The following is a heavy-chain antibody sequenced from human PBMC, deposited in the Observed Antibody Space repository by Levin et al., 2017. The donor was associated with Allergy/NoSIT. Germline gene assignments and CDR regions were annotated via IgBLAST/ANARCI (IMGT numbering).Heavy chain of an antibody. J-gene: IGHJ4*02. Sequence: GESLKISCKGSGYSFTSYWISWVRQMPGKGLEWMGRIDPSDSYTNYSPSFQGHVTISADKSISTAYLQWSSLKASDTAMYYCARRERAAAAPDYWGQGTLVTVSS. V-gene: IGHV5-10-1*01. CDR1: GYSFTSYW. CDR2: IDPSDSYT. D-gene: IGHD6-13*01. CDR3: ARRERAAAAPDY.